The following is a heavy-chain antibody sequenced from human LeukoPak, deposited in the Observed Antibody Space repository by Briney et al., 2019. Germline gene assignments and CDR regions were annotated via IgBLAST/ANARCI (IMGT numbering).Heavy chain of an antibody. Sequence: GGSLRLSCAAPGFTFSRYVMHWVRQAPGKGLEWVAVISYDGSGIYYADSVKGRFTISRDNSKNTVYLQMNSLRAEDTAVYYCARDLEGITVAGAFDYWGQGTLVTVSS. CDR3: ARDLEGITVAGAFDY. CDR2: ISYDGSGI. J-gene: IGHJ4*02. CDR1: GFTFSRYV. D-gene: IGHD6-19*01. V-gene: IGHV3-30-3*01.